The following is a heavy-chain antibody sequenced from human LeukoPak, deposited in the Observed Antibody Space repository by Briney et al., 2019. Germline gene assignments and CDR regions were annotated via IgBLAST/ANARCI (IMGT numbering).Heavy chain of an antibody. CDR2: ISTDGGVT. D-gene: IGHD5-18*01. CDR1: GLTFTTYA. CDR3: VARPAIGRYFDI. Sequence: GGSLRLSCSASGLTFTTYAMYWVRQAPGKGLEYVSYISTDGGVTYYADSVKGRFTISRDNSKYTLYLQMSSLRAEDTAMYYWVARPAIGRYFDIWGQGTKVTVSS. V-gene: IGHV3-64D*08. J-gene: IGHJ3*02.